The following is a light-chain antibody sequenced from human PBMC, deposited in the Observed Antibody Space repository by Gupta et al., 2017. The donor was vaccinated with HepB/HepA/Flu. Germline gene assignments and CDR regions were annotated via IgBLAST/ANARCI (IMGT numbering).Light chain of an antibody. V-gene: IGKV3-20*01. CDR2: GAS. CDR3: QQYGSSRWT. Sequence: DIVLTQSPGTLSLSPGERATLSCRASQSVSSSYLAWYQQKPGQAPRLLIYGASSRATGIPDRFSGSGSGTDFTLTISRLEPEDFAVYYSQQYGSSRWTFGQGTKVEIK. J-gene: IGKJ1*01. CDR1: QSVSSSY.